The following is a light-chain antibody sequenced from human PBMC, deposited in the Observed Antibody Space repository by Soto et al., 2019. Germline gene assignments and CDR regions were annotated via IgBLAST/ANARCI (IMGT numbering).Light chain of an antibody. CDR2: DVS. V-gene: IGKV3-15*01. CDR1: QGVTTN. CDR3: QQYNNWPFS. J-gene: IGKJ5*01. Sequence: EIGMTQSPAALSVSTGERATLSCRAGQGVTTNFAWYQQKSGQSPRLLIYDVSIRATGVPARFSGTGSETDFTLTISGLQSEDSAVYFCQQYNNWPFSFGQGTRLEIK.